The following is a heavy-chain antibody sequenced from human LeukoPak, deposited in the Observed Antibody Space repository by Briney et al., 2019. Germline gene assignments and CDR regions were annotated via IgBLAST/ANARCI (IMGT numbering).Heavy chain of an antibody. CDR1: GGSISSGGYY. CDR3: AREGIAAAGIVY. Sequence: SETLSLTCTVSGGSISSGGYYWSWIRQHPGTGLEWIGYIYYSGSTYYNPSLKSRVTISVDTSKNQFSLKLSSVTAADTAVYYCAREGIAAAGIVYWGQGTLVTVSS. CDR2: IYYSGST. J-gene: IGHJ4*02. V-gene: IGHV4-31*03. D-gene: IGHD6-13*01.